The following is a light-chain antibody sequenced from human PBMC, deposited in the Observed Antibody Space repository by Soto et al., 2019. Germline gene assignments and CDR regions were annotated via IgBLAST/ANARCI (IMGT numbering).Light chain of an antibody. Sequence: QSVLTQPPSVSGAPGQRVTISCAGTSSNIGAGYDVHWYQHLPGTSPKLLICGNNDRPSGVPDRFSGSKSGTSASLAITGLQAEDDAVYYCQSYDNVLSGWVFGGGTKVT. CDR2: GNN. J-gene: IGLJ3*02. V-gene: IGLV1-40*01. CDR1: SSNIGAGYD. CDR3: QSYDNVLSGWV.